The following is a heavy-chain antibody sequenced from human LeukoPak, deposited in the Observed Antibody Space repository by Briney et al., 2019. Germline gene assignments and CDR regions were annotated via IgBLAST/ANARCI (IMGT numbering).Heavy chain of an antibody. Sequence: PSETLSLTCTVSGGSISSSSYYWGWIRQPPGKGLEWIGSIYYSGSTYYNPSLKSRVTISVDTSKNQFSLKLSSVTAADTAVYYCARGITGYTSGWTIFEYFHHWGQGTLVTVSS. V-gene: IGHV4-39*07. J-gene: IGHJ1*01. CDR3: ARGITGYTSGWTIFEYFHH. CDR2: IYYSGST. CDR1: GGSISSSSYY. D-gene: IGHD6-19*01.